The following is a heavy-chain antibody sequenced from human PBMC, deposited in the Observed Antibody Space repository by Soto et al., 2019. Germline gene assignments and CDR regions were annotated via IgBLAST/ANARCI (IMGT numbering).Heavy chain of an antibody. Sequence: QVQLQESGPGLVKPSQTLSLTCTVSGGSIRSGDYYWSWILQPPGKGLDWIGYIYYSGSTYYNPSLKSRVTISVDTSKNQSSLKLSSVTAADTAVYYCARDRGITMVRGVYHYFDYWGQGTLVTVSA. CDR3: ARDRGITMVRGVYHYFDY. CDR2: IYYSGST. D-gene: IGHD3-10*01. V-gene: IGHV4-30-4*01. J-gene: IGHJ4*02. CDR1: GGSIRSGDYY.